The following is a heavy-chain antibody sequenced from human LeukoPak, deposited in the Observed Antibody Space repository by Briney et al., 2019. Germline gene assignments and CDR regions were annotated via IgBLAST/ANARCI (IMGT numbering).Heavy chain of an antibody. V-gene: IGHV3-53*01. CDR2: IYSGGST. CDR3: ALSGYYSVN. J-gene: IGHJ4*02. D-gene: IGHD3-3*01. Sequence: GGSLRLSCEASGFTVSSKYMSWVRQAPGKGLEWVSVIYSGGSTYYADSVKGRFTISRDNSKNTLYLQIGSLGAEDTAVYYCALSGYYSVNWGQGTLVTVSS. CDR1: GFTVSSKY.